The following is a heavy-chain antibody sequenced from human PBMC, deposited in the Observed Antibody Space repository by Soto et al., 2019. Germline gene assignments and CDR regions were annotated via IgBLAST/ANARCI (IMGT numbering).Heavy chain of an antibody. Sequence: EVQLLDSGGGLIQPGGSLRLSCAASGFTFNNYDMSWVRQAPGKGLEWVSTISGSGGSTYYTDFVKGRFTISRDNSKNTLYLQMNNLRADDTAVYFCAKRPAAIRAFAYWGQGTLVTVSS. V-gene: IGHV3-23*01. D-gene: IGHD2-2*01. J-gene: IGHJ4*02. CDR3: AKRPAAIRAFAY. CDR1: GFTFNNYD. CDR2: ISGSGGST.